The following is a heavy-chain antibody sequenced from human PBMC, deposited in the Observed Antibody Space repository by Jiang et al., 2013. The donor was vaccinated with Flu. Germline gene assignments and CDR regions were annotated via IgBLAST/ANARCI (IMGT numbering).Heavy chain of an antibody. Sequence: LLKPSETLSLTCAVYGGSFSGYYWSWIRQPPGKGLEWIGEINHSGSTNYNPSLKSRVTISVDTSKNQFSLKLSSVTAADTAVYYCATRLVVVRGVIAWFDPWGQGTLVTVSS. J-gene: IGHJ5*02. V-gene: IGHV4-34*01. CDR3: ATRLVVVRGVIAWFDP. CDR1: GGSFSGYY. D-gene: IGHD3-10*01. CDR2: INHSGST.